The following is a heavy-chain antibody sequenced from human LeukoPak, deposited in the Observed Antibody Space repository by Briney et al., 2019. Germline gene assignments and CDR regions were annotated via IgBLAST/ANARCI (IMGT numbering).Heavy chain of an antibody. Sequence: GGSLRLSCAASGFTFNTYSFTWVRQAPGKGLEWVANINEDGGRKYSVDSVRGRFIISRDNARNSLYLQMNGLRAEDTALNYCARFRYIGSDLEVFDSWGQGTLVTVSS. CDR3: ARFRYIGSDLEVFDS. D-gene: IGHD5-12*01. CDR1: GFTFNTYS. V-gene: IGHV3-7*01. J-gene: IGHJ4*02. CDR2: INEDGGRK.